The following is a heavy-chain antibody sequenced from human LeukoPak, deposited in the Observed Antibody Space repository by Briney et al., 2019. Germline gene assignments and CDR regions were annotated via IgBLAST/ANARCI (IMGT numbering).Heavy chain of an antibody. Sequence: GASVKVSCKASGYTFTSSDINWVRQAAGQGLDWMGWINPNSGRTGYAQKFQGRVTMTANTSISTAYMELSSLRFDDTAVYYCARGRSGLAAAGTYDYWGQGTLITVSS. D-gene: IGHD6-13*01. CDR2: INPNSGRT. V-gene: IGHV1-8*01. CDR3: ARGRSGLAAAGTYDY. CDR1: GYTFTSSD. J-gene: IGHJ4*02.